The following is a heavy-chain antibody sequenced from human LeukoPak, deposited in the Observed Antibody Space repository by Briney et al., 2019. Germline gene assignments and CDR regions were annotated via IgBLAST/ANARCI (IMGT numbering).Heavy chain of an antibody. CDR1: GYIFTSHW. CDR3: ARRSHGDYQNDY. CDR2: IYPGDPDT. D-gene: IGHD4-17*01. J-gene: IGHJ4*02. Sequence: GESLKISCKGSGYIFTSHWIGWVRQKPGKGLEWMGIIYPGDPDTRYSPSFQGQVTISADKSISTAYLQWSSLKASDTAMYYCARRSHGDYQNDYWGQGTLVTVSS. V-gene: IGHV5-51*01.